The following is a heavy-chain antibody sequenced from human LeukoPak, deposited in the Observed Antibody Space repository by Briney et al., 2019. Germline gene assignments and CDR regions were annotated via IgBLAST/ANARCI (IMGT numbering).Heavy chain of an antibody. V-gene: IGHV4-34*01. J-gene: IGHJ4*02. Sequence: SETLSPTCAVYGGSFSGYYWTWIRQPPGKGLEWIGEINFGANTNYSPSLKSRVTISIDTSNKQFSLRLSSVTAADTAVYYCARGGDYYGSGIPFDFWGRGTLVTVSS. CDR1: GGSFSGYY. CDR3: ARGGDYYGSGIPFDF. CDR2: INFGANT. D-gene: IGHD3-10*01.